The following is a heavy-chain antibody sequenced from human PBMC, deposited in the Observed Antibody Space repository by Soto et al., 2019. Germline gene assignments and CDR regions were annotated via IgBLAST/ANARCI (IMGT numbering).Heavy chain of an antibody. CDR2: IGGSGNAT. CDR3: AKKRSGSWSMGCFDS. D-gene: IGHD3-16*01. CDR1: GFTFDHYA. V-gene: IGHV3-23*01. J-gene: IGHJ4*02. Sequence: GGSLRLSCAASGFTFDHYAMTWVRQAPGKGLEWLSTIGGSGNATYYADSVKGRFTISRDSSKNTVFLQMNSLRAEDTALYYCAKKRSGSWSMGCFDSWGQGTLVTVSS.